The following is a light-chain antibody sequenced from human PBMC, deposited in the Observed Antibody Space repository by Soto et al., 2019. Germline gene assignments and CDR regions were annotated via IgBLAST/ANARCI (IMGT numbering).Light chain of an antibody. CDR2: AAS. CDR1: QGISSW. CDR3: QQADTFPLT. J-gene: IGKJ4*01. V-gene: IGKV1-12*01. Sequence: IQMTKSPSSVSASVGDRVTITCRASQGISSWVAWYQQKPGKAPNLLIYAASSLQSGVPSRFGGSGSGTEFTLTISNLQPEDFATYYCQQADTFPLTFGGGTKVEIK.